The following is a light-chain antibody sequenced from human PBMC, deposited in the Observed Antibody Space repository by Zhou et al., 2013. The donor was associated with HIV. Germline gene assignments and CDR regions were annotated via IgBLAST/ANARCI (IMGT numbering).Light chain of an antibody. V-gene: IGKV1-39*01. Sequence: DIQVTQSPSSLSASVGDRVTITCRTSQTVNTFLHWYHQRPGKAPNLLIYFASRLQGGVPSRFSGSGSGTTFTLTITSLQPEDSGTYYCHQSSVPRRTFGQGTKLEIK. J-gene: IGKJ2*01. CDR2: FAS. CDR1: QTVNTF. CDR3: HQSSVPRRT.